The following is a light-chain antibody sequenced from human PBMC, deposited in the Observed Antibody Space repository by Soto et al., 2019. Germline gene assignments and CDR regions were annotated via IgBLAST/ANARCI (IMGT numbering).Light chain of an antibody. CDR3: SSYTSSSTPLV. J-gene: IGLJ3*02. CDR2: DVT. Sequence: QSVLTQPASVSASPGQSITISCTGTSSDVGGYNYVSWYQQHPGKAPKLMIYDVTNRPSGVSNRFSGSKSGNTASLAISGLQAEDEADYYCSSYTSSSTPLVFGGGTKLTVL. CDR1: SSDVGGYNY. V-gene: IGLV2-14*01.